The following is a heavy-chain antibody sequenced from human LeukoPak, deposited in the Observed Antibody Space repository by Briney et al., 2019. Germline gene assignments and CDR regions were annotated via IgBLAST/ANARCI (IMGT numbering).Heavy chain of an antibody. Sequence: GGSLRLSCAASGFTFSSYAMSWVRQAPGKGLEWVATMKEDGSEKYYVDSVKGRFTISRDNAKNSLYLQMNSLRAEDTAVYYCARDRTSGYWGQGTLVTVSS. CDR3: ARDRTSGY. V-gene: IGHV3-7*01. CDR2: MKEDGSEK. J-gene: IGHJ4*02. D-gene: IGHD1-1*01. CDR1: GFTFSSYA.